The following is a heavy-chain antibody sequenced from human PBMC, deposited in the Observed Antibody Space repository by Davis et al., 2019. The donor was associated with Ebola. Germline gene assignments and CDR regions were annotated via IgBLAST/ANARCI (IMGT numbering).Heavy chain of an antibody. CDR2: IYYSGST. V-gene: IGHV4-39*01. D-gene: IGHD3-9*01. Sequence: SETLSLTCTVSGGSISSSSYYWGWIRQPPGKGLEWIGSIYYSGSTYYNPSLKSRVTISVDTSKNQFSLKLSSVTAADTAVYYCARLGRYFDWLSYWGQGTLVTVSS. CDR3: ARLGRYFDWLSY. J-gene: IGHJ4*02. CDR1: GGSISSSSYY.